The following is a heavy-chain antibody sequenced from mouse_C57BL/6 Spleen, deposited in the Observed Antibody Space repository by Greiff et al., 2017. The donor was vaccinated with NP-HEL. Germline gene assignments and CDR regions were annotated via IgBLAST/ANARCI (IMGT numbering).Heavy chain of an antibody. V-gene: IGHV1-69*01. Sequence: QVQLQQSGAELVMPGASVKLSCKASGYTFTSYWMHWVKQRPGQGLEWIGEIDPSDSYTNYNQKFKGKSTLTVDKSSSTAYMQLSSLTSEDSAVYYCARWGENYFDYWGQGTTLTVSS. J-gene: IGHJ2*01. CDR3: ARWGENYFDY. CDR2: IDPSDSYT. CDR1: GYTFTSYW.